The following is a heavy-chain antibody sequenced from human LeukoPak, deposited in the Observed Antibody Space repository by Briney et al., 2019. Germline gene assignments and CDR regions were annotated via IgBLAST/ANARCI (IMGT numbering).Heavy chain of an antibody. CDR3: ASXTVFGVITXQYFHY. D-gene: IGHD3-3*01. CDR1: AGSISTPY. V-gene: IGHV4-59*11. J-gene: IGHJ4*02. CDR2: VFYGGIT. Sequence: PSETLSLTCTVSAGSISTPYWHWIRQSPGKRLEWIGFVFYGGITNYSPSLNSRVTISLDTSKNQFSLKLTSVTAADTAVYFFASXTVFGVITXQYFHYXGQGTRVTVSS.